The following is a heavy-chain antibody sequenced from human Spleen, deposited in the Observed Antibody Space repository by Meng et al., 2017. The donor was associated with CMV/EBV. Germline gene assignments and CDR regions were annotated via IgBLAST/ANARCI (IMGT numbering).Heavy chain of an antibody. CDR3: AKGGGERVTFDAMDV. J-gene: IGHJ6*02. CDR2: ISGNTGFI. Sequence: GGSLRLSCAASGFTFDDFAMHWVRQTPGEGLEWVSGISGNTGFIGYADPVKGRFTISRDNAKKTLSLQINTLRVEDTAHYYCAKGGGERVTFDAMDVWGQGTTVTVSS. V-gene: IGHV3-9*01. D-gene: IGHD2-21*02. CDR1: GFTFDDFA.